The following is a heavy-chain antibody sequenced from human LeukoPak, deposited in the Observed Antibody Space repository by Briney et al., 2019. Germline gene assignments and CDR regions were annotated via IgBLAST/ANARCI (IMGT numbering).Heavy chain of an antibody. CDR3: ASGRNNWNDVL. CDR1: GFTFSSYS. CDR2: ISSSSSYI. Sequence: GGSLRLSCAASGFTFSSYSMNWVRQAPGKGLEWVSSISSSSSYIYYADSVKGRFTISRDNAKNSLYLQMNSLRAEDTAVYYGASGRNNWNDVLGAQGPLVTVSS. D-gene: IGHD1-20*01. V-gene: IGHV3-21*01. J-gene: IGHJ4*02.